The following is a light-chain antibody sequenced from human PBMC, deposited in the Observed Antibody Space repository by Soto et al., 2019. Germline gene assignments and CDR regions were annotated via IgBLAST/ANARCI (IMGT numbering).Light chain of an antibody. CDR3: SSYTSSTAYV. CDR1: SSDVGGYNY. V-gene: IGLV2-14*01. CDR2: EVT. J-gene: IGLJ1*01. Sequence: QSVLTQPASVSGSPGQSITISCTGTSSDVGGYNYVSWYQLHPGKAPKLILYEVTNRPSGVSDRFSGSKFGNTASLTISGLQAEDEADYYCSSYTSSTAYVFGTGTKV.